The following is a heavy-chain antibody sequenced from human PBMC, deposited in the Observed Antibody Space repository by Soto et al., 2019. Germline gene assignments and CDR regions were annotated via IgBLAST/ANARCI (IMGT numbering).Heavy chain of an antibody. CDR3: ARDMVASSSYYYYYYYGMDV. J-gene: IGHJ6*02. V-gene: IGHV1-3*01. CDR2: INAGNGNT. D-gene: IGHD6-13*01. CDR1: GYTFTSYA. Sequence: ASVKVSCKASGYTFTSYAMHWVRQAPGQRLEWMGWINAGNGNTKYSQRFQGRVTITRDTSASTAYMELSSLRSEDTAAYYCARDMVASSSYYYYYYYGMDVWGQGTTVTVSS.